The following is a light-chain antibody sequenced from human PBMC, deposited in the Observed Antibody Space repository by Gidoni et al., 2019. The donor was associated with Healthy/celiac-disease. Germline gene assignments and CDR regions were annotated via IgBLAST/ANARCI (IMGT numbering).Light chain of an antibody. J-gene: IGKJ4*01. V-gene: IGKV4-1*01. CDR1: QSVLYSSNNKNY. Sequence: DIVMTPSPDSLAVSLGERSTLHCKSSQSVLYSSNNKNYLAWYQQKPGQPPKLLIYCASTRKSGVPDRFSGSGSGTDFTLTISSLQAEDVAVYYCQQYYSTPLTFGGGTKVEIK. CDR2: CAS. CDR3: QQYYSTPLT.